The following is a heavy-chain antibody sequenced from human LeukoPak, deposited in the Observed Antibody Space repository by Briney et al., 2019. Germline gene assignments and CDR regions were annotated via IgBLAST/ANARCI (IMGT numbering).Heavy chain of an antibody. Sequence: ASVKVSCKASGYTFTSYDINWVRQATGQGLEWMECMNPNSGNTGYAQKFQGRVTMTRNTSISTAYMELSSLRSEDTAVYYCARGNHYYGSGSSFFDYWGQGTLVTVSS. J-gene: IGHJ4*02. CDR2: MNPNSGNT. CDR3: ARGNHYYGSGSSFFDY. D-gene: IGHD3-10*01. CDR1: GYTFTSYD. V-gene: IGHV1-8*01.